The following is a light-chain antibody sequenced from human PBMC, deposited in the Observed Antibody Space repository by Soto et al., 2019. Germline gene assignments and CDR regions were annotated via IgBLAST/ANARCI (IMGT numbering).Light chain of an antibody. V-gene: IGKV1-6*01. Sequence: AIQMTQSPCSLSASVGDRVTITCGASQGIRNDLGWYQQKPGKAPKLLIYAASSLQSGVPSRFSGSGSGTDFTLTISSLQPEDFAPYYCLQDYNYPRTIGQGTKVEIK. CDR3: LQDYNYPRT. CDR2: AAS. J-gene: IGKJ1*01. CDR1: QGIRND.